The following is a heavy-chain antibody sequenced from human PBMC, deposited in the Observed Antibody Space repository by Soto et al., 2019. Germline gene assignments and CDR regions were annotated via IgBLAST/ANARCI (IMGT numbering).Heavy chain of an antibody. J-gene: IGHJ6*02. CDR1: GFTFSSYW. D-gene: IGHD6-13*01. Sequence: GGSLRLSCAASGFTFSSYWMHWVRQAPGKGLVWVSRINSDGSSTSYADSVKGRFTISRDNAKNTLYLQMNSLRAEDTAVYYCARGPISGSSWYYQYYYYGMDVWGQGTTVTVSS. CDR3: ARGPISGSSWYYQYYYYGMDV. CDR2: INSDGSST. V-gene: IGHV3-74*01.